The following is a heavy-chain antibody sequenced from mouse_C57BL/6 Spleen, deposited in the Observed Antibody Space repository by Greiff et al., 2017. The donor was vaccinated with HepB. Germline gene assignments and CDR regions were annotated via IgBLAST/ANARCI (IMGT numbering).Heavy chain of an antibody. D-gene: IGHD1-1*01. V-gene: IGHV5-4*01. J-gene: IGHJ1*03. CDR3: AGARPSTVVYWYFDV. CDR1: GFTFSSYA. CDR2: ISDGGSYT. Sequence: EVQLVESGGGLVKPGGSLKLSCAASGFTFSSYAMSWVRQTPEKRLEWVATISDGGSYTYYPDNVKGRFTISRDNAKNNLYLQMSHLKSEDTAMYYCAGARPSTVVYWYFDVWGTGTTVTVSS.